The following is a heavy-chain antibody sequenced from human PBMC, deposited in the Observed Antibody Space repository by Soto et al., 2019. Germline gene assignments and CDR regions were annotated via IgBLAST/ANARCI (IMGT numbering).Heavy chain of an antibody. CDR3: ARGSPYYDILTGYPTAGGRYYYYYGMDV. CDR2: INRSGST. J-gene: IGHJ6*02. Sequence: TLSLTCAVYGGSFSGYYWSWIRQPPGKGLEWIGEINRSGSTNYNPSLKSRVTISVDTSKNQFSLKLSSVTAADTAVYYCARGSPYYDILTGYPTAGGRYYYYYGMDVWGQGTTVTVSS. D-gene: IGHD3-9*01. CDR1: GGSFSGYY. V-gene: IGHV4-34*01.